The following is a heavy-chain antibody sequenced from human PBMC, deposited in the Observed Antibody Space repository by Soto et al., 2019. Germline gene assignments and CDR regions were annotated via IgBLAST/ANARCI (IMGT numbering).Heavy chain of an antibody. CDR1: GFTFSSNA. Sequence: EVQLLESGGGLVQPGGSLRLSCAASGFTFSSNAMTWVRQAPVKGLEWVSTITGSGDDAWYADSVRGRFTISRDNYKNTLSLQTNSLSDEDSAVYCCARDGAAVTAMCCYYLDVWGRGTTVTVPS. CDR3: ARDGAAVTAMCCYYLDV. CDR2: ITGSGDDA. D-gene: IGHD6-25*01. V-gene: IGHV3-23*01. J-gene: IGHJ6*03.